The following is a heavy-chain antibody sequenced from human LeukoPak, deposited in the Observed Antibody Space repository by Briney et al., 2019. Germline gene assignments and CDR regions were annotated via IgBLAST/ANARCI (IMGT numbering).Heavy chain of an antibody. J-gene: IGHJ6*02. V-gene: IGHV3-30*18. Sequence: PGGSLRLSCAASGFTFSSYGMHWVRQAPGKGLEWVAVISYDGSNKYYADSVKGRFTISRDNSKNTLYLQMNSLRAEDTAVYYCAKELYPYYYYYGMDVWGQGTTVTASS. D-gene: IGHD2-2*02. CDR2: ISYDGSNK. CDR3: AKELYPYYYYYGMDV. CDR1: GFTFSSYG.